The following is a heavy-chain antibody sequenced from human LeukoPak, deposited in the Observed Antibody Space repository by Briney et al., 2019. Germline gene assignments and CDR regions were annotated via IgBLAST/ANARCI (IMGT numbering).Heavy chain of an antibody. V-gene: IGHV4-4*07. D-gene: IGHD4-17*01. Sequence: SETLSLTCTVSGGSISSYYWSWIRQPAGKGLEWIGRIYTSGSTNYNPSLKSRVTISVDTSKNQFSLKLSSVTAADPAVYYCARGRGVTTVTSRFDYWGQGTLVTVSS. CDR2: IYTSGST. CDR1: GGSISSYY. J-gene: IGHJ4*02. CDR3: ARGRGVTTVTSRFDY.